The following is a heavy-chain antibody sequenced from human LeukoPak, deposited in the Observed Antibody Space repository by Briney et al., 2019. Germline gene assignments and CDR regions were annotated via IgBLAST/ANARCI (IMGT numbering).Heavy chain of an antibody. J-gene: IGHJ4*02. CDR2: IYYSGNT. CDR1: GVSISSSNSY. D-gene: IGHD3/OR15-3a*01. V-gene: IGHV4-39*01. Sequence: SETLSLTCTVSGVSISSSNSYWGWIRQPPGKGLEWIGSIYYSGNTYYNASLKSRVTISLDTSRNQFSLRLSSVTAADAADYYCARAQGNGLIDFWGQGTLVTVSS. CDR3: ARAQGNGLIDF.